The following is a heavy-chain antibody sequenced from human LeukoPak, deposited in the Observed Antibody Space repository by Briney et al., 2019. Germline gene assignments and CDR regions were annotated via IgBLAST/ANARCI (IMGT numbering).Heavy chain of an antibody. V-gene: IGHV3-53*01. J-gene: IGHJ3*02. CDR3: AREGTMRFWSGSYAFDI. D-gene: IGHD3-3*01. CDR2: IYSGGST. CDR1: GFTVSSNY. Sequence: PGGSLRLSCAASGFTVSSNYMSWVRQAPGKGLEWVSVIYSGGSTYYADSVKGRFTISRDNSKNTLYLQMNSLRAEDTAVYYCAREGTMRFWSGSYAFDIWGQGTMVTVSS.